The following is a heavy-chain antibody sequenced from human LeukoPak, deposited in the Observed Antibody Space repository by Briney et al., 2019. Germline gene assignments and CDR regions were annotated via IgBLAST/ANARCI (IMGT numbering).Heavy chain of an antibody. V-gene: IGHV3-9*01. CDR2: ISWNSGSI. CDR1: GFTFDDYA. J-gene: IGHJ4*02. CDR3: AKDKRQQQLAVPYYFDY. D-gene: IGHD6-13*01. Sequence: GGSLRLSCAASGFTFDDYAMHWVRQAPGKGLEWVSGISWNSGSIGYADSVKGRFTISRDNAKNSLYLQMNSLRAEDTALYYCAKDKRQQQLAVPYYFDYWGQGTLVTVSS.